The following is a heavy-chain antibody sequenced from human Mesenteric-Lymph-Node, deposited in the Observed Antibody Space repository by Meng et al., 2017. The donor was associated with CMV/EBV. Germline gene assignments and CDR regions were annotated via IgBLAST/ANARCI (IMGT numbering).Heavy chain of an antibody. CDR1: GFTFSSYS. CDR2: ISSSSSYI. CDR3: ARAGWSGSYYPDAFDI. J-gene: IGHJ3*02. D-gene: IGHD1-26*01. Sequence: GGSLRLSCAASGFTFSSYSMNWVRQAPGKGLEWVSSISSSSSYIYYADSVKGRFTISRDNAKNSLYLQMNSLRAEDTAVYYCARAGWSGSYYPDAFDIWGQGTMVTVSS. V-gene: IGHV3-21*01.